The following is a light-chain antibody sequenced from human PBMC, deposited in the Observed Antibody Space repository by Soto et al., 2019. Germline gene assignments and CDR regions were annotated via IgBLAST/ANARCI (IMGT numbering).Light chain of an antibody. CDR2: LERSGSY. CDR3: ETWDSTLRV. CDR1: SGHKNYI. J-gene: IGLJ3*02. V-gene: IGLV4-60*02. Sequence: QTVVTQSSSASASLGSSVKLTCTLSSGHKNYIIAWHQQQPGKAPRYLMKLERSGSYNKGSGVPDRFSGSSSGADRYLTISNLQYEDEADYYCETWDSTLRVFGGGTQLTVL.